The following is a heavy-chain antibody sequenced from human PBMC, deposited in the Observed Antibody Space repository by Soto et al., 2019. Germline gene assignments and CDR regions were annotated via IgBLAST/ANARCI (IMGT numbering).Heavy chain of an antibody. J-gene: IGHJ5*02. CDR3: ARVSARTNYGDYWFDP. CDR1: GYTFTSYG. Sequence: QVKLVQSGAEVKKPGASVKVSCKASGYTFTSYGISWVRQAPGQGLEWMGWISAYNGNTNYAQKLQGRVTMTTDTSTSTAYMELRSLRSDDTAVYYCARVSARTNYGDYWFDPWGQGTLVTVSS. D-gene: IGHD4-17*01. CDR2: ISAYNGNT. V-gene: IGHV1-18*01.